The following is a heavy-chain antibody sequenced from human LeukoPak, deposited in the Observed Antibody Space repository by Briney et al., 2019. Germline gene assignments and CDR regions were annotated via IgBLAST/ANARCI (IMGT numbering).Heavy chain of an antibody. Sequence: GGSLRLSCAASGFTFNTYWMSWVRQAPGKGLEWVANIKEDGTEKYYVDSVKGRFTISRDNAERSMHLQMNSLRAEDTAVYYCAKDKGSSWTRNWFDPWGQGTLVTVSS. D-gene: IGHD6-13*01. CDR3: AKDKGSSWTRNWFDP. V-gene: IGHV3-7*03. J-gene: IGHJ5*02. CDR1: GFTFNTYW. CDR2: IKEDGTEK.